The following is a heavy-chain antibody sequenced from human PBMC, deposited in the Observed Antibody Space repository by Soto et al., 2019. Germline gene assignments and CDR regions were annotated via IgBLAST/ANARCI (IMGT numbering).Heavy chain of an antibody. CDR1: GGSFSGYY. CDR2: INHSGST. J-gene: IGHJ4*02. Sequence: SETLSLTCAVYGGSFSGYYWSWIRQPPGKGLEWIGEINHSGSTNYNPSLKSRVTISVDTSKNQFSLKLSSVTAADTAVYYCARAQTMPEVVVVADTFDYWGQGTLVTVSS. D-gene: IGHD2-15*01. V-gene: IGHV4-34*01. CDR3: ARAQTMPEVVVVADTFDY.